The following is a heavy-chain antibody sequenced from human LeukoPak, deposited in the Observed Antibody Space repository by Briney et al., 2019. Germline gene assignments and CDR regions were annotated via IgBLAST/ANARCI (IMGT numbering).Heavy chain of an antibody. J-gene: IGHJ4*02. CDR2: IYYSGSI. V-gene: IGHV4-59*01. D-gene: IGHD3-22*01. Sequence: SETLSLTCTVSGASISSYYWSWIRQPPGKGLEWIGDIYYSGSIKYSPSLKSRVTMSVDTSKNQFSLKLSSVTAADTAIYYCARENPSGYYNRPIDYWGQGTLVTVSS. CDR1: GASISSYY. CDR3: ARENPSGYYNRPIDY.